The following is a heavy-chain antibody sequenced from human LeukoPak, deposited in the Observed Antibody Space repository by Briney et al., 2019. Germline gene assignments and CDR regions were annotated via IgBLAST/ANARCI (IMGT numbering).Heavy chain of an antibody. J-gene: IGHJ4*02. V-gene: IGHV3-9*01. Sequence: GGSLRLSCAASGFTFDDYAMHWVRQAPGKGLEWVSGISWNSGSIGYADSVKGRFTISRDNAKNSLYPQMNSLRAEDTALYYCAKATDYDILTGYPYFDYWGQGTLVTVSS. CDR2: ISWNSGSI. CDR3: AKATDYDILTGYPYFDY. CDR1: GFTFDDYA. D-gene: IGHD3-9*01.